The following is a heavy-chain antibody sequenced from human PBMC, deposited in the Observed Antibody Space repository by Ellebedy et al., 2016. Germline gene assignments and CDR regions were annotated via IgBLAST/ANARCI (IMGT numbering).Heavy chain of an antibody. J-gene: IGHJ4*02. V-gene: IGHV3-48*01. D-gene: IGHD6-19*01. CDR3: ARGGWSTNIDY. CDR2: VSSTYDI. Sequence: GGSLRLSCAASGFTFSIYSMNWVRQAPGKGLEWVSYVSSTYDIYYADSVKGRFTISRDNAKNSLYLQMSSLSAEDTAVYYCARGGWSTNIDYWGQGTLVTVSS. CDR1: GFTFSIYS.